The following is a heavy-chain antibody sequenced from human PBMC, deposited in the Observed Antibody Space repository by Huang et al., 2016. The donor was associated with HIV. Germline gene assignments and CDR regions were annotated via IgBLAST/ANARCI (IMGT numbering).Heavy chain of an antibody. D-gene: IGHD6-13*01. V-gene: IGHV1-46*03. J-gene: IGHJ5*01. Sequence: QVQLVQSGAEVKKPGASVTISCKASGFSILIYYIHWVRQAPGKGLEWIGIVNPSGGVADYAKKFKGRVTMTRDTSTRTLYMELSSLRSEDTAVYYCAREGITPSGTEVSGFDFWGQGTPVSVSS. CDR2: VNPSGGVA. CDR1: GFSILIYY. CDR3: AREGITPSGTEVSGFDF.